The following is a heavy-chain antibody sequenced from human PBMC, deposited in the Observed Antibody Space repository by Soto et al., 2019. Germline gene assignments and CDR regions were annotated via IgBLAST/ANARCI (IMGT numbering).Heavy chain of an antibody. D-gene: IGHD3-10*01. CDR1: GGSISSGGYY. V-gene: IGHV4-31*03. CDR2: IYYRGST. CDR3: ARGKTTSFGSLSYFDY. J-gene: IGHJ4*02. Sequence: QVQLQESGPGLVKPSQTLSLTCTVSGGSISSGGYYWSWIRQHPGKGLEWIGYIYYRGSTYYNPSLKSRVTISVDTSKNQFSLKLSSVTAADTAVYYCARGKTTSFGSLSYFDYWGQGTLVTVSS.